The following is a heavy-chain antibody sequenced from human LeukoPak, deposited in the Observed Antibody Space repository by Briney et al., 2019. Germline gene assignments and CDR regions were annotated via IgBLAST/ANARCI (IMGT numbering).Heavy chain of an antibody. Sequence: SETLSLTCTVSGGSISSYYWSWVRQPPGKGLEWIGEIYHSGSTNYNPSLKSRVTISVDKSKNQFSLKLSSVTAADTAVYYCAREGSRRGYFDYWGQGTLVTVSS. CDR2: IYHSGST. CDR3: AREGSRRGYFDY. CDR1: GGSISSYY. D-gene: IGHD6-13*01. J-gene: IGHJ4*02. V-gene: IGHV4-59*12.